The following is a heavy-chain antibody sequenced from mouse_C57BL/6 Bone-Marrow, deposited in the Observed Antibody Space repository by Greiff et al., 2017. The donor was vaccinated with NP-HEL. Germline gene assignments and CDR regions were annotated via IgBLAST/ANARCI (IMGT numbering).Heavy chain of an antibody. J-gene: IGHJ3*01. Sequence: QVQLQQSGAELVKPGASVKLSCKASGYTFTSYWMQWVKQRPGQGLEWIGEIDPSDSYTNYNQKFKGKATLTVDTSSSTAYMQLSSLTSEDSAVYYCARPSLLGFAYWGQGTLVTVSA. D-gene: IGHD2-1*01. V-gene: IGHV1-50*01. CDR3: ARPSLLGFAY. CDR1: GYTFTSYW. CDR2: IDPSDSYT.